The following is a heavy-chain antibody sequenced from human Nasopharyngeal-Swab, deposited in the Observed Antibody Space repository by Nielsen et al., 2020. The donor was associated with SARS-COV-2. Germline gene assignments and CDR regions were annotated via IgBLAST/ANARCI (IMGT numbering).Heavy chain of an antibody. CDR1: GFTFSNAW. CDR2: IKSKTDCGTT. J-gene: IGHJ4*02. Sequence: GESLKISCAASGFTFSNAWMSWVRQAPGKGLEWVGRIKSKTDCGTTDYAAPVKGRFTSSRDDSKNTRYLQMNSLKTEDTAVYYCTTKRSPFDYWGQGTLVTVSS. V-gene: IGHV3-15*01. CDR3: TTKRSPFDY.